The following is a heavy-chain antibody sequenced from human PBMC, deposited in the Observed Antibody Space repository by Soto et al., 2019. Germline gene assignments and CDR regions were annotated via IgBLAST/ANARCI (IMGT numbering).Heavy chain of an antibody. CDR2: IHYSGST. V-gene: IGHV4-39*01. Sequence: HLQLQESGPGLVKPSETLSLTCSVSGASISSSSYYWGWIRQPPGKGLEWIGTIHYSGSTYYNSSLKSRVTISVALSKNQFFMRLSSVTATDTSVYYCARYSTGWYDYFDHWGHGTLVTVSS. CDR3: ARYSTGWYDYFDH. CDR1: GASISSSSYY. D-gene: IGHD6-19*01. J-gene: IGHJ4*01.